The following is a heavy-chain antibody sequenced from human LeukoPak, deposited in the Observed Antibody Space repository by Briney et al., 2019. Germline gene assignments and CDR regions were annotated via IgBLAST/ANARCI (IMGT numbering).Heavy chain of an antibody. J-gene: IGHJ3*02. Sequence: SETLCLACAVYGESFSGYYWSWIRQPPGRGLEWIGEINHSVSTNYNPSLKSRVTISVDTSKNQFSLKLSSVTAADTAVYYCARGQRGYSYGPAAFDIWGQGTMVTVSS. CDR1: GESFSGYY. D-gene: IGHD5-18*01. CDR2: INHSVST. CDR3: ARGQRGYSYGPAAFDI. V-gene: IGHV4-34*01.